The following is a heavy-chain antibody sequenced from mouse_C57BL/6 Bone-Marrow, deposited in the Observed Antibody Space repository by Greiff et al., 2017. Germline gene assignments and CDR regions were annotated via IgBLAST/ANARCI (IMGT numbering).Heavy chain of an antibody. CDR3: ARDGYYSNLPYYFDY. CDR2: INPNNGGT. D-gene: IGHD2-5*01. V-gene: IGHV1-26*01. J-gene: IGHJ2*01. Sequence: EVQLQQSGPELVKPGASVKISCKASGYTFTDYYMNWVKQSHGKSLEWIGDINPNNGGTSYNQKFKGKATLTVDKSSSTAYMELRSLTSEDSAVYYCARDGYYSNLPYYFDYWGQGTTLTVSS. CDR1: GYTFTDYY.